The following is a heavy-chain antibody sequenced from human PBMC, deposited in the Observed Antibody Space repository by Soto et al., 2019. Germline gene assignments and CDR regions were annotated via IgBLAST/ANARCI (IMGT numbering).Heavy chain of an antibody. J-gene: IGHJ6*02. Sequence: QITLKESGPTRVKPTQTLTLTCTLSGFSLNTAGGGVVWIRQPPGKALEWLALIYWNDDKRYSPSLNNRLTITKDTSRNQVVLTMTNVALDDTGTYYCAHRPNWGINGLGAWGQGTTVTVSS. CDR1: GFSLNTAGGG. CDR2: IYWNDDK. V-gene: IGHV2-5*01. D-gene: IGHD3-16*01. CDR3: AHRPNWGINGLGA.